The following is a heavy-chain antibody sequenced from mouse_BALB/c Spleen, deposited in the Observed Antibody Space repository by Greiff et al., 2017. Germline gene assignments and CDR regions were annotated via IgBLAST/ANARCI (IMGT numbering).Heavy chain of an antibody. CDR2: ISDGGSYT. J-gene: IGHJ2*01. V-gene: IGHV5-4*02. D-gene: IGHD2-4*01. Sequence: VQLKESGGGLVKPGGSLKLSCAASGFTFSDYYMYWVRQTPEKRLEWVATISDGGSYTYYPDSVKGRFTISRDNAKNNLYLQMSSLKSEDTAMYYCARGYDYDYWGQGTTLTVSS. CDR1: GFTFSDYY. CDR3: ARGYDYDY.